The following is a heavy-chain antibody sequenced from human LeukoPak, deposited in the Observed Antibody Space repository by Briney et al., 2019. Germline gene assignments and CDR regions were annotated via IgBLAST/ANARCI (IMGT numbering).Heavy chain of an antibody. CDR3: ARDSITMVRGVQTFYYYYGMDV. Sequence: SETLSLTCTVSGGSISTYYWSWIRQPPGKGLEWIGYIYYSGSTNYNPSLKSRVTISVDTSKNQFSLKLSSVTAADTAVYYCARDSITMVRGVQTFYYYYGMDVWGKETTVTVSS. D-gene: IGHD3-10*01. CDR1: GGSISTYY. J-gene: IGHJ6*04. V-gene: IGHV4-59*01. CDR2: IYYSGST.